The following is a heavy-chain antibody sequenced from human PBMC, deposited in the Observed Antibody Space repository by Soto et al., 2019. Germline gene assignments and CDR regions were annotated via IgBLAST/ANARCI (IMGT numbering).Heavy chain of an antibody. Sequence: PSETLSLTCTVSGGSISSGDYYWSWIRQPPGKGLEWIGYIYYSGSTYYNPSLKSRVTISVDTSKNQFSLKLSSVTAADTAVYYCARLWNDSKDLYPPYEPRKYYFDVWGQGTLVTVSS. D-gene: IGHD1-1*01. CDR2: IYYSGST. CDR3: ARLWNDSKDLYPPYEPRKYYFDV. J-gene: IGHJ4*02. CDR1: GGSISSGDYY. V-gene: IGHV4-30-4*01.